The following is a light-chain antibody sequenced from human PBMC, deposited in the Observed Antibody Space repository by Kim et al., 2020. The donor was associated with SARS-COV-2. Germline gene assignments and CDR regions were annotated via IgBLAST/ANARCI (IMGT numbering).Light chain of an antibody. CDR2: GKN. Sequence: LGQTVRVTGQGDSLRSYYASWYQQKPGQAPVLVIYGKNNRPSGIPDRFSGSNSGNTASLAITGAQAEDEADYFCNSRDSSGHPKYVFGTGTKVTVL. J-gene: IGLJ1*01. CDR3: NSRDSSGHPKYV. V-gene: IGLV3-19*01. CDR1: SLRSYY.